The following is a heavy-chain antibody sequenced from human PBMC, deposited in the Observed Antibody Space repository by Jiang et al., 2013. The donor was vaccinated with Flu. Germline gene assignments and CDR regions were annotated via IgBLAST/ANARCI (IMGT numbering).Heavy chain of an antibody. CDR2: IYPGDSDT. J-gene: IGHJ5*02. CDR1: GYIFTSYW. D-gene: IGHD3-10*01. CDR3: ARQADYYGSGSRGWFDP. Sequence: SLKISXKGSGYIFTSYWIAWVRQMPGKGLEWMGVIYPGDSDTRYNPPFQGQVTISADKSISTAYLQWSSLKASDTAMYYCARQADYYGSGSRGWFDPWGQGTLVTVSS. V-gene: IGHV5-51*01.